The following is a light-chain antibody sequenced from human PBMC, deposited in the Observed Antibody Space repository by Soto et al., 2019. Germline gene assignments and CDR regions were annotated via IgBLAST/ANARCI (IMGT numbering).Light chain of an antibody. V-gene: IGKV3-20*01. CDR2: GAS. Sequence: EIVMTQSPATLSVSPGERATLSCRASQSVGSDLAWYQQKPGQAPRLVIYGASSRATGIPDRFSGSGSGTDFTLTISRLEPDDFAVYYCHQYDSLPLTFGGGTKVDI. CDR1: QSVGSD. CDR3: HQYDSLPLT. J-gene: IGKJ4*01.